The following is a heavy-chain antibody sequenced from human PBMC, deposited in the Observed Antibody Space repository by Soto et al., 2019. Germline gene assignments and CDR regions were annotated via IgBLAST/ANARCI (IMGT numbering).Heavy chain of an antibody. D-gene: IGHD4-4*01. Sequence: QVQLVESGGGVVQPGRSLRLSCAASGFTFSSYAMHWVRQAPGKGLEWVAVISYDGSNKYYADSVKGRFTISRDNSKNTLYLQMNSLRAEDTAVYYCARDQVEVTRGAFDIWGQGTMVTVSS. CDR3: ARDQVEVTRGAFDI. CDR2: ISYDGSNK. V-gene: IGHV3-30-3*01. J-gene: IGHJ3*02. CDR1: GFTFSSYA.